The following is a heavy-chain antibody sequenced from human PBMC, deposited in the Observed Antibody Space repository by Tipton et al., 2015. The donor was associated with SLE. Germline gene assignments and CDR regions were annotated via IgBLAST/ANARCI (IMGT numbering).Heavy chain of an antibody. CDR1: GFTFSSYW. CDR2: INSDGSST. CDR3: ASLLWFRVYYYGMDV. Sequence: LRLSCAASGFTFSSYWMHWVRQAPGKGLVWVSRINSDGSSTSYADSVKGRFTISRDNAKNTLYLQMNSLRAEDTAVYYCASLLWFRVYYYGMDVWGQGTTVTVSS. V-gene: IGHV3-74*01. J-gene: IGHJ6*02. D-gene: IGHD3-10*01.